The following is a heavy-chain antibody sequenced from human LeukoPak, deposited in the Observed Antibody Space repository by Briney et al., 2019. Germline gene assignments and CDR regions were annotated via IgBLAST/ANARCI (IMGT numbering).Heavy chain of an antibody. CDR3: AKDFHRYCSGGSCHNWFDP. Sequence: GGSLRLSCAASRFTFSTYGMHWVRQAPGKGLEWVAVISYDGSYKNYADSVKGRFTISRDNSKNTLYLQVNSLRVEDTAVYYCAKDFHRYCSGGSCHNWFDPWGQGTLVTVSS. V-gene: IGHV3-30*18. CDR1: RFTFSTYG. CDR2: ISYDGSYK. D-gene: IGHD2-15*01. J-gene: IGHJ5*02.